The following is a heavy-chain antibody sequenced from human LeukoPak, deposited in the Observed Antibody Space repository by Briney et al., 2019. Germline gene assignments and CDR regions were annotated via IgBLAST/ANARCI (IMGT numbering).Heavy chain of an antibody. Sequence: PSETLSLTCTVSGGSISSYYWSWIRQPAGKGLEWIGRIYTSGSTNYNPSLKSRVTISVDTSKNQFSLKLSSVTAADTAVYYCARVPQLGGYYYMDVWGKGTTVTVSS. V-gene: IGHV4-4*07. CDR3: ARVPQLGGYYYMDV. D-gene: IGHD3-10*01. CDR1: GGSISSYY. CDR2: IYTSGST. J-gene: IGHJ6*03.